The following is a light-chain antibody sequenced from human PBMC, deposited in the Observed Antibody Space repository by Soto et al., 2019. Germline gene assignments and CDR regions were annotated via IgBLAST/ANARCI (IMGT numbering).Light chain of an antibody. J-gene: IGKJ1*01. Sequence: EIVMTQSPATLSVSPGERATLSSRASQSVSSNLAWYQQKPGQAPRLLIYGASTRATGIPARFSGSGSGTEFTLTISSLQSEDFAVYYCQQYNNWLVTFGQGTKVEIK. CDR2: GAS. V-gene: IGKV3-15*01. CDR3: QQYNNWLVT. CDR1: QSVSSN.